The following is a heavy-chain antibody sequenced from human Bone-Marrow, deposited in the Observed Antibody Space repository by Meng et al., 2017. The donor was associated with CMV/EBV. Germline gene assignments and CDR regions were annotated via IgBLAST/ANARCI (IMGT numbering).Heavy chain of an antibody. CDR1: GGTISSYT. D-gene: IGHD3-22*01. J-gene: IGHJ5*02. CDR3: AHDSSGYRGWFDP. Sequence: SVKVSCKASGGTISSYTISWVRQAPGQGLEWMGRIIPILGIANYAQKFQGRVTITADKSTSTAYMELSSLRSEDTAVYYCAHDSSGYRGWFDPWGQGTLVTVSS. V-gene: IGHV1-69*02. CDR2: IIPILGIA.